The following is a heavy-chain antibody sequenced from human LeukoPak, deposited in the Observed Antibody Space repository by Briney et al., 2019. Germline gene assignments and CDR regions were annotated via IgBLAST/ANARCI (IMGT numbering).Heavy chain of an antibody. CDR2: ISWNSGSI. D-gene: IGHD6-19*01. J-gene: IGHJ4*02. CDR3: AKDIGSGWYGGLWGNFDY. V-gene: IGHV3-9*01. CDR1: GFTFDDYA. Sequence: GRSLRLSCAASGFTFDDYAMHWVRQAPGKGLEWVSGISWNSGSIGYADSVKGRFTISRDNAKNSLHLQMNSLRAEDTALYYCAKDIGSGWYGGLWGNFDYWGQGTLVTVSS.